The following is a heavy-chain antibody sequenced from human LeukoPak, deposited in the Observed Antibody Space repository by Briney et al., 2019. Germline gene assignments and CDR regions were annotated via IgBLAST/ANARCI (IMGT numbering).Heavy chain of an antibody. Sequence: PSKTLSLTCAVYGGSFSGYYWSWIRQPPGKGLEWIGEINHSGSTNYNPSLKSRVTISVDTSKNQFSLKLSSVTAADTAVYYCARGQRVHGLRGMDVWGQGTTVTVSS. CDR1: GGSFSGYY. J-gene: IGHJ6*02. CDR2: INHSGST. V-gene: IGHV4-34*01. D-gene: IGHD6-25*01. CDR3: ARGQRVHGLRGMDV.